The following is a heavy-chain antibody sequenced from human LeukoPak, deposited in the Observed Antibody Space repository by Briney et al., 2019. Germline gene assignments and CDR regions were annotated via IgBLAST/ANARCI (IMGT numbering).Heavy chain of an antibody. CDR3: ARELTYYDSSGYYFYWFDP. J-gene: IGHJ5*02. CDR2: IYYSGST. V-gene: IGHV4-59*01. D-gene: IGHD3-22*01. CDR1: GGSISSYY. Sequence: SETLSLTCTVSGGSISSYYWSWIRQPPGKGLEWIGYIYYSGSTNYNPSLKSRVTISVDTSKNQFSLKLSSVTAADTAVYYCARELTYYDSSGYYFYWFDPWGQGTLVTVSS.